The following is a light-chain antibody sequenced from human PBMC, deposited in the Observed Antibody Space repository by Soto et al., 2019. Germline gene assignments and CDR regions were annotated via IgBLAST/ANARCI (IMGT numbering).Light chain of an antibody. CDR2: YDS. CDR3: QVWDSSSVVV. J-gene: IGLJ2*01. V-gene: IGLV3-21*04. Sequence: SYELTQPPSVSVAPGKTARITCGGNNSGSKSVHWYQQKPGQAPVLVIYYDSDRPSGIPVRFSGSNSGNTATLTISRVEAGDEADYYCQVWDSSSVVVFGGGTQLTVL. CDR1: NSGSKS.